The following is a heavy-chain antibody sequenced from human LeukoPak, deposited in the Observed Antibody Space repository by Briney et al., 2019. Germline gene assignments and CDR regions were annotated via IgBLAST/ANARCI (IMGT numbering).Heavy chain of an antibody. CDR1: GYSFTTYW. V-gene: IGHV5-51*01. CDR2: IYPHDSNT. Sequence: GESLKISCKGSGYSFTTYWIGWVRQMPGKGLECMAIIYPHDSNTKYSPSIQGQVTISADKSISTAYLQWSSLKASDTAMYYCVRGIDYYDRSFDYWGQRTLVTVSS. J-gene: IGHJ4*02. CDR3: VRGIDYYDRSFDY. D-gene: IGHD3-22*01.